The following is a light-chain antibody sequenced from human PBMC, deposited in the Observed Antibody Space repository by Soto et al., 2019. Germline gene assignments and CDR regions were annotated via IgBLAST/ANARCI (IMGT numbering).Light chain of an antibody. CDR1: QSVSSN. CDR3: QQYHNWPIT. J-gene: IGKJ5*01. Sequence: VVLTQSPATLSLSPGERATLSCRASQSVSSNLAWYQQKPGQAPRLLIYDASTRATGIPARFSGSGSGTEFTLTISSLQSEDFTVYHCQQYHNWPITFGRGTRLEIK. CDR2: DAS. V-gene: IGKV3-15*01.